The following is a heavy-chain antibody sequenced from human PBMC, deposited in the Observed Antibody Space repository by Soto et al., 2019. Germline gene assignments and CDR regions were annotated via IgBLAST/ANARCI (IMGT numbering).Heavy chain of an antibody. CDR3: ARDMRVVTTYFYYYYGMDG. CDR1: GYTFTRYA. Sequence: ASVKVCCKASGYTFTRYAMHWVRQAPGRRLEWMGWINAGNGNTKYSQKFQGRVTITRDTSASTAYMELSSLRSEDTAVYYCARDMRVVTTYFYYYYGMDGWGQGTTVTVSS. CDR2: INAGNGNT. V-gene: IGHV1-3*01. J-gene: IGHJ6*02. D-gene: IGHD3-22*01.